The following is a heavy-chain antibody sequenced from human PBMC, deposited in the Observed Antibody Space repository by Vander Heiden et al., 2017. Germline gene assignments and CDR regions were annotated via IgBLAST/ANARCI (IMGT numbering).Heavy chain of an antibody. CDR3: AKTTVTKEGIDY. J-gene: IGHJ4*02. D-gene: IGHD4-4*01. CDR1: GFTFSSYG. Sequence: QEQLVESGGGVVQPGRSLRLSCAASGFTFSSYGMHWVRQAPGKGLEWVAVISYDGSNKYYADSVKGRFTISRDNSKNTLYLQMNSLRAEDTAVYYCAKTTVTKEGIDYWGQGTLVTVSS. V-gene: IGHV3-30*18. CDR2: ISYDGSNK.